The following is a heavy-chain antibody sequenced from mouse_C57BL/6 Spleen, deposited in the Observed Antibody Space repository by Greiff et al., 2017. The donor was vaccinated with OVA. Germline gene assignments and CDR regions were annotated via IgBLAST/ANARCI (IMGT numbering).Heavy chain of an antibody. V-gene: IGHV3-6*01. CDR3: AGDGGYGSRGYFDV. CDR1: GYSITSGYY. Sequence: EVHLVESGPGLVKPSQSLSLTCSVTGYSITSGYYWNWIRQFPGNKLEWMGYISYDGSNNYNPTLKNRISITRDTSKNQFFLKLNSVTTEDTATYYCAGDGGYGSRGYFDVWGTGTTVTVSS. CDR2: ISYDGSN. J-gene: IGHJ1*03. D-gene: IGHD1-1*01.